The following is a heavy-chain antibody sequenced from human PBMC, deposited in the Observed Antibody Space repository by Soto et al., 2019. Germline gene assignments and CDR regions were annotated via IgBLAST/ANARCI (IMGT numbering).Heavy chain of an antibody. J-gene: IGHJ6*02. CDR2: IYYSGST. CDR3: ARDHGYCSSTSCYAYGMDV. D-gene: IGHD2-2*01. Sequence: QVQLQESGPGLVKPSQTLSLTCTVSGGSISSGGYYWSWIRQHPGKGLEWIGYIYYSGSTYYNPSLKSRVTISVDTSKNQCSLKLSSVTAADTAVYYCARDHGYCSSTSCYAYGMDVWGQGTTVTVSS. V-gene: IGHV4-31*03. CDR1: GGSISSGGYY.